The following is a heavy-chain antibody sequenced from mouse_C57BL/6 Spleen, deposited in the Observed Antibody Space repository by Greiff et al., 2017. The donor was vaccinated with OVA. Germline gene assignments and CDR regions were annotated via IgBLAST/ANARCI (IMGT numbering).Heavy chain of an antibody. CDR1: GYSITSGYY. V-gene: IGHV3-6*01. CDR3: ARWGDYDGAY. Sequence: VQLQQSGPGLVKPSQSLSLTCSVTGYSITSGYYWNWIRQFPGNKLEWMGYISYDGSNNYNPSLKNRISITRDTSKNQFFLKLNSVTTEDTATYYCARWGDYDGAYWGQGTLVTVSA. CDR2: ISYDGSN. J-gene: IGHJ3*01. D-gene: IGHD2-4*01.